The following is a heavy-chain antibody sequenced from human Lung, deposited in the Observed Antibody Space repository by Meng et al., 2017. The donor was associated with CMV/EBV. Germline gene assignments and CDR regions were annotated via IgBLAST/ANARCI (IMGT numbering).Heavy chain of an antibody. CDR2: IIPILGIA. CDR1: GGTFSSYA. Sequence: SSXXVSXKASGGTFSSYAISWVRQAPGQGLEWMGGIIPILGIANYAQKFQGRVTITADKSTSTAYMELSSLRSEDTAVYYCARTPNRYCSSTGSDGRYYGMDVWXQGTTVTVSS. CDR3: ARTPNRYCSSTGSDGRYYGMDV. V-gene: IGHV1-69*10. D-gene: IGHD2-2*01. J-gene: IGHJ6*02.